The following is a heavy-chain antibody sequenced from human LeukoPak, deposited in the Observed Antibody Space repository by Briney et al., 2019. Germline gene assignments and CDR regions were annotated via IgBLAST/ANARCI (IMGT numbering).Heavy chain of an antibody. D-gene: IGHD6-13*01. CDR3: ARGPAAAGYYFDY. J-gene: IGHJ4*02. CDR2: IYYSGST. V-gene: IGHV4-59*08. Sequence: SETLSLTCTVSGGSISSYYWSWIRQPPGKGLEWIGYIYYSGSTNYNPSLKSRVTISVDTSKNQFSLTLSSVTAADTAVYYCARGPAAAGYYFDYWGQGTLVTVPS. CDR1: GGSISSYY.